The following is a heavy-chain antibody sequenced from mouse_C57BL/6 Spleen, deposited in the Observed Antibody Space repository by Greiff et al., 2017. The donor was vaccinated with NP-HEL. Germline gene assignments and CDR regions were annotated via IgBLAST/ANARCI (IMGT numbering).Heavy chain of an antibody. J-gene: IGHJ3*01. CDR2: IDPEDGDT. Sequence: VQLQQSGAELVRPGASVKLSCTASGFNIKDYYMHWVKQRPEQGLEWIGRIDPEDGDTEYAPKFQGKATMTADTSSNTAYLQLSSLTSEDTAVYYCTSYYYGSPLFAYWGQGTLVTVSA. V-gene: IGHV14-1*01. D-gene: IGHD1-1*01. CDR3: TSYYYGSPLFAY. CDR1: GFNIKDYY.